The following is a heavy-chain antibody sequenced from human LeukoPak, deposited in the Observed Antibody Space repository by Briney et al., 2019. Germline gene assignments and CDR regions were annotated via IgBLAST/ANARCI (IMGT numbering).Heavy chain of an antibody. J-gene: IGHJ5*02. CDR1: GYAFTGYY. Sequence: SVKVSCKASGYAFTGYYMHWVRQAPGQGLEWMGGIIPIFGTANYAQKFQGRVTITADESTSTAYMELSSLRSEDTAVYYCARDPYCSGGSCYSWFDPWGQGTLVTVSS. V-gene: IGHV1-69*13. D-gene: IGHD2-15*01. CDR3: ARDPYCSGGSCYSWFDP. CDR2: IIPIFGTA.